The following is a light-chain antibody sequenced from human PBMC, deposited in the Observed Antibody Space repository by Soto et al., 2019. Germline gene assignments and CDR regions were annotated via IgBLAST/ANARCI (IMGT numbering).Light chain of an antibody. V-gene: IGKV3-11*01. CDR1: QSVSSY. J-gene: IGKJ1*01. CDR2: DAS. CDR3: QQYDNSVWT. Sequence: EIVLTQSPATLSSSPGERAALSCRASQSVSSYLACYQQKPGQAPRLLIYDASNRATGIPARFSGSGSGTDFTLTISRLEPEDLAVYYCQQYDNSVWTFGQGTKVDIK.